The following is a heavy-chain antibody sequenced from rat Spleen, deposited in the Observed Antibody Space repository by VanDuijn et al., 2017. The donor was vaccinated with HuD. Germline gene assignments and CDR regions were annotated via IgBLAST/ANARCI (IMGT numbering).Heavy chain of an antibody. V-gene: IGHV5-7*01. J-gene: IGHJ2*01. CDR1: GFTFSDYN. CDR3: ARSSLGFDY. Sequence: EVQLVESGGGLVQPGRSLKLSCAVSGFTFSDYNMAWVRQAPKKGLEWVTTISYDGSSTYYRDSVKGRFTISRDNAKSTLYLQMDSLRSEDTATYYCARSSLGFDYWGQGVMVTVSS. CDR2: ISYDGSST.